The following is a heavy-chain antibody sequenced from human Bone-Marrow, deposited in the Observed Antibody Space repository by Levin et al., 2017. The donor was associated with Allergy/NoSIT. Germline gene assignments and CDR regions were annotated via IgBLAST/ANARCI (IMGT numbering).Heavy chain of an antibody. CDR2: IIPIFGTA. V-gene: IGHV1-69*13. J-gene: IGHJ6*03. CDR1: GGTFSSYA. CDR3: AGAPNVLRFLEWPEKYYYYYMDV. D-gene: IGHD3-3*01. Sequence: PKASVKVSCKASGGTFSSYAISWVRQAPGQGLEWMGGIIPIFGTANYPQKFQGRVTITADESTSTAYMELSSLRSEDTAVYYCAGAPNVLRFLEWPEKYYYYYMDVWGKGTTVTVSS.